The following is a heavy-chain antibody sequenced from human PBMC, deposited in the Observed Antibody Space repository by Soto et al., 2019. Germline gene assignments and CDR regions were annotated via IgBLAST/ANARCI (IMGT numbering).Heavy chain of an antibody. CDR2: INHSGST. V-gene: IGHV4-34*01. CDR1: GGSFSGYY. CDR3: AGGNSPVPEDYGDQYYYYYYMDV. D-gene: IGHD4-17*01. J-gene: IGHJ6*03. Sequence: SETLSLTCAVYGGSFSGYYWSWIRQPPGKGLEWIGEINHSGSTNYNPSLKSRVTLSVETSKNQFSLKLSSVTGADTAVYYCAGGNSPVPEDYGDQYYYYYYMDVWGKGTTVTVSS.